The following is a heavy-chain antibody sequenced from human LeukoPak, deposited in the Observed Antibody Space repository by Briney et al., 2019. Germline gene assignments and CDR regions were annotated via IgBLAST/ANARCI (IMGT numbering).Heavy chain of an antibody. Sequence: GGSLRLSCVASGFTFSSYGMHWVRQAPGKGLEWVGRIRNKANSYTTEYVASVKGRFTISRDDSKNSLSLQMNGLKTEDTAMYYCASNVDSGVDVWGQGKMVTVSS. CDR3: ASNVDSGVDV. V-gene: IGHV3-72*01. D-gene: IGHD5-12*01. CDR1: GFTFSSYG. J-gene: IGHJ3*01. CDR2: IRNKANSYTT.